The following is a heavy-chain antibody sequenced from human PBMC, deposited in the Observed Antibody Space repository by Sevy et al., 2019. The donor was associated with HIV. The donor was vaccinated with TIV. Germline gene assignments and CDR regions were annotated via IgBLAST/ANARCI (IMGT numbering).Heavy chain of an antibody. CDR3: ARGPEWELTSFLSH. D-gene: IGHD3-9*01. J-gene: IGHJ4*02. CDR2: ISCNGDNA. Sequence: GGSLRLSCAASGFAFRTYAFHWVRQAPGRGLEWVGLISCNGDNASYSNSVRGRFTISRDNSMNTLYLELNNLTPDDSAVYYCARGPEWELTSFLSHWGQGTLVTVSS. CDR1: GFAFRTYA. V-gene: IGHV3-30-3*01.